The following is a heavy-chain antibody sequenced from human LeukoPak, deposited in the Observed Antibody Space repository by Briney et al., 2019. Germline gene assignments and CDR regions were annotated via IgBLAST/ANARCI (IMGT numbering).Heavy chain of an antibody. V-gene: IGHV1-46*01. D-gene: IGHD6-19*01. Sequence: ASVKVSCKASGYTFTSYYVHWVRQAPGQGLEWMGIINPSGGSTSYAQKFQGRVTMTRDTSTSTVYMELSSLRSEDTAVYYCARVRIAVAGTGGFFDYWGQGTLVTVSS. CDR2: INPSGGST. CDR1: GYTFTSYY. J-gene: IGHJ4*02. CDR3: ARVRIAVAGTGGFFDY.